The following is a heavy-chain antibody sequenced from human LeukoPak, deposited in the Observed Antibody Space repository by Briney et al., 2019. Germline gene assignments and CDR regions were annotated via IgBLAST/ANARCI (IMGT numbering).Heavy chain of an antibody. CDR2: IYYSGST. CDR3: AREFYCSGGSCYSHFDY. D-gene: IGHD2-15*01. CDR1: GGSISSYY. Sequence: PSETLSLTCTVSGGSISSYYWSWIRQPPGKGLEWIGYIYYSGSTNYNPSLKSLVTISVDTSKNQFSLKLSSVTAADTAVYYCAREFYCSGGSCYSHFDYWGQGTLVTVPS. V-gene: IGHV4-59*01. J-gene: IGHJ4*02.